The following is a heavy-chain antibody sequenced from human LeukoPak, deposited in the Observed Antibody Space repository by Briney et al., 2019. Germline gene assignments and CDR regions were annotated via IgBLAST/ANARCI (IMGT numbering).Heavy chain of an antibody. V-gene: IGHV3-7*01. D-gene: IGHD2-21*02. CDR1: GFTFSSYS. J-gene: IGHJ4*02. CDR3: ARDRGVTDPFDY. CDR2: IKQDGSEK. Sequence: GGSLRLSCAASGFTFSSYSMNWVRQAPGKGLEWVANIKQDGSEKYYVDSVKGRFTISRDNAKNSLYLQMNSLRAEDTAVYYCARDRGVTDPFDYWGQGTLVTVSS.